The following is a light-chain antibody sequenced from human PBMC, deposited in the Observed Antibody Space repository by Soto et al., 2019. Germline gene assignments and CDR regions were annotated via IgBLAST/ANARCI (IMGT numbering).Light chain of an antibody. J-gene: IGLJ1*01. CDR3: SSYTSSSTLYV. V-gene: IGLV2-14*01. CDR1: SSDAGGYNY. Sequence: QSALTQPASVSGSPGKSITISCTGTSSDAGGYNYVSWYQQHPGKAPKLMIYEVSTRPSGVSNRFSGSKSGTTASLTISGLQAEHEAEYYCSSYTSSSTLYVFGTGTKLTVL. CDR2: EVS.